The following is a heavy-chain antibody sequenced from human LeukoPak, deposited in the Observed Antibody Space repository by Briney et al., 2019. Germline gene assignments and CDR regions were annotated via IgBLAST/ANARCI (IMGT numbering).Heavy chain of an antibody. V-gene: IGHV4-30-2*01. Sequence: SQTLSLTCAVSGGSISSGGYSWSRIRQPPGKGLEWIGYIYHSGSTYYNPSLKSRVTISVDRSKNQFSLKLSSVTAADTAVYYCASHYGSGSYKDYWGQGTLVTVSS. CDR3: ASHYGSGSYKDY. CDR2: IYHSGST. J-gene: IGHJ4*02. CDR1: GGSISSGGYS. D-gene: IGHD3-10*01.